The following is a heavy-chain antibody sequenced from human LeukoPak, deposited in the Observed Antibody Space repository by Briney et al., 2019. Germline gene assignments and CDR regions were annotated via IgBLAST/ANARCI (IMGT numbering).Heavy chain of an antibody. D-gene: IGHD3-10*01. CDR1: GGSISSYY. CDR2: IYCSGST. J-gene: IGHJ4*02. CDR3: ARRSSGSYRSIYYFDY. V-gene: IGHV4-59*08. Sequence: PSETLSLTCTVSGGSISSYYWSWIRQPPGKGLEWIGYIYCSGSTNYNPSLKSRVTISVDTSKNQFSLKLSSVTAADTAVYYCARRSSGSYRSIYYFDYWGQGTLVTVSS.